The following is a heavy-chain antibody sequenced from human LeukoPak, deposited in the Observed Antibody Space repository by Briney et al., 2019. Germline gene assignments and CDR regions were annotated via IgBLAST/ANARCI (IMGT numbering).Heavy chain of an antibody. J-gene: IGHJ4*02. CDR3: ARVSSWYGNYFDY. CDR1: GGSISGSSYY. V-gene: IGHV4-39*07. CDR2: IYYSGST. D-gene: IGHD6-13*01. Sequence: PSETLSLTCTVSGGSISGSSYYWGWIRQPPGKGLEWIGSIYYSGSTYYNPSLKSRVTISVDTSKNQFSLKLSSVTAADTAVYYCARVSSWYGNYFDYWGQGTLVTVSS.